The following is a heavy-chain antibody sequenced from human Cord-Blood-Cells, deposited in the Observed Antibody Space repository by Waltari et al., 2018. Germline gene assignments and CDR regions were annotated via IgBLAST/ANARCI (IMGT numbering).Heavy chain of an antibody. D-gene: IGHD2-2*02. CDR3: ASSRGDIVVVPAAIHWFDP. CDR1: GGSISSSSYY. J-gene: IGHJ5*02. Sequence: QLQLQESGPGLVKPSETLSLTCTVSGGSISSSSYYWGWIRQPPGKGLEWIGSIYYSGSTYYSPSLKSRVTISVDTSKNQFSLKLSSVTAADTALYYCASSRGDIVVVPAAIHWFDPWGQGTLVTVSS. CDR2: IYYSGST. V-gene: IGHV4-39*01.